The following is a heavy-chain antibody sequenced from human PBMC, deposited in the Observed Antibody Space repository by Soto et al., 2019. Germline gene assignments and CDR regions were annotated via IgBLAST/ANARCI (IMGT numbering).Heavy chain of an antibody. Sequence: SETLSLTCTVSGVSTNSAGDYWSWIRQYPGKGLEWIGYIYYNGNSYYNPSFESRVTMSLDTSKNQFSLNLGSVTAADTAVYFCARGSITLVRTPYFDYWGQGTLVTVSS. CDR1: GVSTNSAGDY. CDR2: IYYNGNS. CDR3: ARGSITLVRTPYFDY. J-gene: IGHJ4*02. V-gene: IGHV4-31*03. D-gene: IGHD3-10*01.